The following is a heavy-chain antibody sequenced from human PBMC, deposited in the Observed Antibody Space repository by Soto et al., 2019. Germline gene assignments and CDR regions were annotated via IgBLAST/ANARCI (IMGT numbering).Heavy chain of an antibody. CDR2: IINDGSST. V-gene: IGHV3-74*01. J-gene: IGHJ4*02. CDR3: VRDWFGEHI. D-gene: IGHD3-10*01. Sequence: EVQLVESGGGLVQPGGSLRLSCAASGFTFSNYWMHWVRQAPGKGLVWVSHIINDGSSTTYADSVKGRFTISRDNAKNTLYLQLNSLRGEDTAVYYCVRDWFGEHIWGQGTLVTVSS. CDR1: GFTFSNYW.